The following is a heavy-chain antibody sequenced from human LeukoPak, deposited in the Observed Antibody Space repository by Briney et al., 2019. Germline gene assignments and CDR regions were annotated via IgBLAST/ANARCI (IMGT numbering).Heavy chain of an antibody. Sequence: GGSLRLSCAASGFTFSSYSMNWVRQTPGKGLEWLSSITSSSSHTYYADSVKGRFTISRDNAKNSLYLQMDSLRAGDTAVYYCARDPYSGGYYAYYFYYMDVWGTGTTVTVSS. CDR3: ARDPYSGGYYAYYFYYMDV. D-gene: IGHD1-26*01. CDR2: ITSSSSHT. CDR1: GFTFSSYS. J-gene: IGHJ6*03. V-gene: IGHV3-21*01.